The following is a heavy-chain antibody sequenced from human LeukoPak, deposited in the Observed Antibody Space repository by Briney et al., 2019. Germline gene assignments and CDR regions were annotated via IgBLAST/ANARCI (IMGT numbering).Heavy chain of an antibody. CDR3: ARLHYYYMDI. CDR1: GITVTAND. CDR2: IYIDGSK. Sequence: PGGSLRLSCAVSGITVTANDMTWVRQAPGKGLEWVSVIYIDGSKYYADSVKGRFTISRDTSTNTVFLQMNSLRPEDTAVYYCARLHYYYMDIWGTGTTVTVS. V-gene: IGHV3-66*02. J-gene: IGHJ6*03.